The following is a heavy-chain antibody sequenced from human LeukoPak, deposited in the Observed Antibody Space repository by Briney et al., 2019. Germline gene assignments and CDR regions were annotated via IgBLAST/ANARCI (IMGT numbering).Heavy chain of an antibody. CDR2: ISGSGGST. CDR1: GFTFSSYA. D-gene: IGHD6-13*01. V-gene: IGHV3-23*01. J-gene: IGHJ4*02. CDR3: AKGGGQQLVFFDY. Sequence: GGSLRLSCAASGFTFSSYAMSWARQAPGKGLEWVSAISGSGGSTYYADSVKGRFTISRDNSKNTLYLQMNSLRAEDTAVYYCAKGGGQQLVFFDYWGQGTLVTVSS.